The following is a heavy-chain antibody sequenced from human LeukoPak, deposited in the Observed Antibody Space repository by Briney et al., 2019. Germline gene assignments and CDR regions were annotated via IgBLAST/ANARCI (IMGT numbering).Heavy chain of an antibody. CDR2: ISSTSITI. V-gene: IGHV3-48*04. J-gene: IGHJ4*02. CDR1: GFTFSSYS. Sequence: PGGSLRLSCAASGFTFSSYSMNWVPQAPGKGPEWVSYISSTSITIYYADSVKGRFTISRDNAKKSLYLQMNSLSAEDTAVYYCARNVGSLFPFDYWGQGTLVTVSS. CDR3: ARNVGSLFPFDY. D-gene: IGHD1-26*01.